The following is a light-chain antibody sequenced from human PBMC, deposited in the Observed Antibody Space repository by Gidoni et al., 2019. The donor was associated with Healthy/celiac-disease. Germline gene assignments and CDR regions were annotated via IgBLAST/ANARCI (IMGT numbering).Light chain of an antibody. V-gene: IGLV4-69*01. CDR3: QTWGTGSVV. J-gene: IGLJ2*01. CDR2: LNSDGSH. Sequence: QLVLTQSPSASASLGASVKLTCTLSSGHSSYAIPWHQPPPEKGPRYLMKLNSDGSHRKGDGIPARFSGSSSGAERYLTISSLQSEDEADYYCQTWGTGSVVFGGGTKLTVL. CDR1: SGHSSYA.